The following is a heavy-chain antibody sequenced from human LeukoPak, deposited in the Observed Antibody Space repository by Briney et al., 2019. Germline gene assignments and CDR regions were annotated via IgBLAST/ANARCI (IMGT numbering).Heavy chain of an antibody. CDR1: GFTFSSYG. V-gene: IGHV3-30*02. CDR3: VGITMVRGAIDY. D-gene: IGHD3-10*01. J-gene: IGHJ4*02. CDR2: IRYDGSNK. Sequence: GGSLRLSCAASGFTFSSYGMHWVPQAPGKGLEWVAFIRYDGSNKYYADSVKGRFTISRDNSKNTPYLQMNSLRAEDTAVYYCVGITMVRGAIDYWGQGTLVTVSS.